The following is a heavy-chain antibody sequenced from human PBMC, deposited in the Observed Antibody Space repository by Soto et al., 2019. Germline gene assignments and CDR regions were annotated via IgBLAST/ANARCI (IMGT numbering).Heavy chain of an antibody. CDR2: IYHSGGG. CDR1: GVSVITGGHY. CDR3: ARDACVTVDRNYFEY. V-gene: IGHV4-31*03. J-gene: IGHJ4*02. Sequence: PSETLSLTSSLSGVSVITGGHYWNWIRQFPGEGLEWIGYIYHSGGGCYNPSLKSRASMSVDTSKNDFSLGLASVTTADTAVYFCARDACVTVDRNYFEYGCQGALVTVST. D-gene: IGHD4-4*01.